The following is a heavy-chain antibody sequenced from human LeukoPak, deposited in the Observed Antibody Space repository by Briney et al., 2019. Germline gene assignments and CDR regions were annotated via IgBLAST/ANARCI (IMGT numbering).Heavy chain of an antibody. CDR3: ASQMATITGVDY. CDR1: GGSFSGYY. D-gene: IGHD5-24*01. J-gene: IGHJ4*02. CDR2: INHSGST. Sequence: PSETLSLTCAVYGGSFSGYYWSWIRQPPGKGLEWIGEINHSGSTNYNPSLKSRVTISVDTSKNQFSLKLSSVTAADTAVYYCASQMATITGVDYWGQGTLVTVSS. V-gene: IGHV4-34*01.